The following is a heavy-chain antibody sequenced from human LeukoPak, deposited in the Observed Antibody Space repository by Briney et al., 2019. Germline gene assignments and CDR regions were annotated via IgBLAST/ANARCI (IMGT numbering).Heavy chain of an antibody. CDR3: ARGQRRVRYNWFDP. D-gene: IGHD2-21*01. V-gene: IGHV4-34*01. J-gene: IGHJ5*02. Sequence: PSETLSLTCAVYGGSFSGYYWSWIRQPPGKGLEWIGEINHSGSTNYNPSLESRVTISVDTSKNQFSLKLSSVTAADTAVYYCARGQRRVRYNWFDPWGQGTLVTVSS. CDR2: INHSGST. CDR1: GGSFSGYY.